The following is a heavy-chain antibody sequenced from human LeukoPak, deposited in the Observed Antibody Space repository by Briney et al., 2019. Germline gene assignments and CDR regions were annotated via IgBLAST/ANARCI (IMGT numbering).Heavy chain of an antibody. CDR3: ARLLPSGGMDV. V-gene: IGHV4-4*02. D-gene: IGHD2-15*01. CDR2: IDYSGTT. CDR1: GVSISNNNR. J-gene: IGHJ6*02. Sequence: PSGTLSLTCAVSGVSISNNNRWTWVRQPPGKGLEWIGEIDYSGTTNYNPSLKSRVTISVDKSKVQFSLNLSSVTAADTAVYYCARLLPSGGMDVWGQGTTVTVSS.